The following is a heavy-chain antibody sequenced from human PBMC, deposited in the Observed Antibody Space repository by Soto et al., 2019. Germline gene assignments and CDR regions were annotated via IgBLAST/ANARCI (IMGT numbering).Heavy chain of an antibody. V-gene: IGHV4-31*03. Sequence: QVQLQESGPGLVKPSQTLSLTCTVSGGSISSGGYYWNWIRQHPGKGLEWIGYIYHSGSTYYNPSLKSRVSISVDTSKNQFSLRLNSVTAADTAVYYCAREEGIPTSTGEDRGQGTLVTVSS. CDR1: GGSISSGGYY. CDR2: IYHSGST. D-gene: IGHD6-13*01. CDR3: AREEGIPTSTGED. J-gene: IGHJ4*02.